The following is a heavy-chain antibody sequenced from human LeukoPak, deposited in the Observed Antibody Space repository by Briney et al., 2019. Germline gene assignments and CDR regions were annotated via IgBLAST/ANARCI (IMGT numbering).Heavy chain of an antibody. J-gene: IGHJ4*02. V-gene: IGHV1-8*01. D-gene: IGHD3-22*01. CDR1: GYTFTSYD. Sequence: EASVKVSCTASGYTFTSYDINWVRQATGQGVEWMGWMNPNSGNTGYAQTFQGTVTMTRNTSISTAYMELSSLRSEDTAVYYCARGRSVVSDYWGQGTLVTVSS. CDR3: ARGRSVVSDY. CDR2: MNPNSGNT.